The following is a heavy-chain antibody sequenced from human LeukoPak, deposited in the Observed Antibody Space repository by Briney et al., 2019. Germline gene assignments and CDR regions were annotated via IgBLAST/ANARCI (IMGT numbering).Heavy chain of an antibody. CDR1: GGSISSSSYY. J-gene: IGHJ6*03. CDR2: IYYSGST. V-gene: IGHV4-39*07. Sequence: SETLSLTCTVSGGSISSSSYYWGWIRQPPGKGLEWIGSIYYSGSTYYNPSLKSRVTISVDTSKNQFSLKLSSVTAADTAVYYCALEVRPVRGVLSVDYYYYMDVWGKGTTVTVSS. CDR3: ALEVRPVRGVLSVDYYYYMDV. D-gene: IGHD3-10*01.